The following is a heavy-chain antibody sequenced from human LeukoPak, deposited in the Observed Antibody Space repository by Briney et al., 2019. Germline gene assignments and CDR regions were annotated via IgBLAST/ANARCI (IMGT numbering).Heavy chain of an antibody. D-gene: IGHD6-19*01. CDR1: GFTFSSYA. CDR3: AKASSSGWSRPLDY. Sequence: PGRSLRLSCAASGFTFSSYAMTWVRQAPGKGLEWVSAISGSGGSTYYADSVKGRFTISRDNSKNTLYLQMNSLRAEDTAIYYCAKASSSGWSRPLDYWGQGTLVTVSS. CDR2: ISGSGGST. J-gene: IGHJ4*02. V-gene: IGHV3-23*01.